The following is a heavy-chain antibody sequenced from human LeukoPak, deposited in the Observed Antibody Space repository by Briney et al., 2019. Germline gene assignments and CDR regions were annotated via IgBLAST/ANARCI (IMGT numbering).Heavy chain of an antibody. Sequence: GSLRLSCAASGFTVSSNYMSWVRQAPGKGLEWVSVIYSGGSTYYADSVKGRFTISRDNSKNTLYLQMNSLRAEDTAVYYCARDSKGDFVFDYWGQGTLVTVSS. V-gene: IGHV3-53*01. CDR3: ARDSKGDFVFDY. D-gene: IGHD2-21*02. J-gene: IGHJ4*02. CDR1: GFTVSSNY. CDR2: IYSGGST.